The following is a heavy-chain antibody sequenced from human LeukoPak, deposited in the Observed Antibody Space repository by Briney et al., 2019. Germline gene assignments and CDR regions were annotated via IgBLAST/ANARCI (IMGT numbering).Heavy chain of an antibody. CDR2: IRYDGSNK. CDR1: GFTFSSYG. CDR3: AKSDDYYDSPGAFDI. V-gene: IGHV3-30*02. Sequence: GGSLRLSCAAPGFTFSSYGMHWVRQAPGKGLEWVAFIRYDGSNKYYADSVKGRFTISRDNSKNTLYLQMNSLRAEDTAVYYCAKSDDYYDSPGAFDIWGQGTMVTVSS. J-gene: IGHJ3*02. D-gene: IGHD3-22*01.